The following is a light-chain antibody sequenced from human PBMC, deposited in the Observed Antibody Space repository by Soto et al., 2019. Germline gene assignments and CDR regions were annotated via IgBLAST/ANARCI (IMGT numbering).Light chain of an antibody. Sequence: QSVLTQPASVSGSPGQSITISCTGTSSDVGAYNYVSWYQQYPGKAPKYIIYDVTNRPSGVSYRFSGSKSGNTASLTISGLQAEVEADYYCSSYTTSSTLYVFGTGTKLTVL. J-gene: IGLJ1*01. CDR2: DVT. CDR1: SSDVGAYNY. V-gene: IGLV2-14*03. CDR3: SSYTTSSTLYV.